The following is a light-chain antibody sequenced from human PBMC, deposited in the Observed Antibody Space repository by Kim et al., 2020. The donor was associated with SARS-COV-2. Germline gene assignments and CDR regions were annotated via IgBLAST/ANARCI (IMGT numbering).Light chain of an antibody. CDR2: QDS. Sequence: SVSPVQTARITCSGDKLGDKYACWYQQKPGQSPVLVIYQDSKRPSGIPERFSGSNSGNTATLTISGTQAMDEADYYCQAWDSSTYVFGTGTKVTVL. J-gene: IGLJ1*01. V-gene: IGLV3-1*01. CDR3: QAWDSSTYV. CDR1: KLGDKY.